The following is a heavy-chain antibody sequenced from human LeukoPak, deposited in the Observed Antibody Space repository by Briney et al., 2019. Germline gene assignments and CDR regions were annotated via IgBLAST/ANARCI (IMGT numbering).Heavy chain of an antibody. CDR1: GSTFTSSA. V-gene: IGHV1-58*02. J-gene: IGHJ4*02. CDR2: IVVGSGNT. D-gene: IGHD3-22*01. CDR3: ARGFINIMGARSGYFDY. Sequence: TSVKVSCKASGSTFTSSAMQWVRQARGQRLEWIGWIVVGSGNTNYAQKFQERVTITRDMSTSTAYMELSSLRAEDTAVYYCARGFINIMGARSGYFDYWGQGTLVTVSS.